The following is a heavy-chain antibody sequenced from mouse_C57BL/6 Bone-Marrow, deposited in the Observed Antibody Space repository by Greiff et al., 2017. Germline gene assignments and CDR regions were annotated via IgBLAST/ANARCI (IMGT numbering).Heavy chain of an antibody. Sequence: QVQLQQSGAELARPGASVKLSCKASGYTFTRYGISWVKQRTGQGLEWIGEIYPRSGNTYYNEKFKGKATLTAVTSASTAYMELSNLTNEDSAVYSCTNPYYDYDVWLAYWGQGTLVTVSA. CDR3: TNPYYDYDVWLAY. J-gene: IGHJ3*01. CDR1: GYTFTRYG. D-gene: IGHD2-4*01. CDR2: IYPRSGNT. V-gene: IGHV1-81*01.